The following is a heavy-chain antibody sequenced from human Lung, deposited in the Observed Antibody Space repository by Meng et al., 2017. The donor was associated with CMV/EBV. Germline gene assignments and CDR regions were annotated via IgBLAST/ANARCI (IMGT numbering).Heavy chain of an antibody. CDR2: IPHRGSS. CDR1: GDSITNHNW. D-gene: IGHD3-10*01. CDR3: LRRSGGSV. Sequence: QVQLRGSGPALVKPSAPLSLTCAVSGDSITNHNWWAWVRQPPGKGLEWIGEIPHRGSSAYNPSLKSRVSMSIDKSKNQLSLKLTSVTAADTAVYHCLRRSGGSVWGQGTLVTVSS. J-gene: IGHJ1*01. V-gene: IGHV4-4*02.